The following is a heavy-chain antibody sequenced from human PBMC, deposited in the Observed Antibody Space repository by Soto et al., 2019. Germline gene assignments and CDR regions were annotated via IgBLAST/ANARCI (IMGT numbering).Heavy chain of an antibody. CDR2: INHSGST. Sequence: SETLSLTCAVYGGSFSGYYWSWIRQPPGKGLEWIGEINHSGSTNYNPSLKSRVTISVDTSKNQFSLKLSSVTAADTAVYYCARGGLGAGPTRVVDYWGQGTLVTVSS. CDR1: GGSFSGYY. CDR3: ARGGLGAGPTRVVDY. V-gene: IGHV4-34*01. J-gene: IGHJ4*02. D-gene: IGHD6-19*01.